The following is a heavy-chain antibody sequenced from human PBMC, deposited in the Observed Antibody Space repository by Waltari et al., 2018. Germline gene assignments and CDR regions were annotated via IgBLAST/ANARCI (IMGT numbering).Heavy chain of an antibody. J-gene: IGHJ5*02. CDR2: INHSGST. D-gene: IGHD2-2*01. Sequence: QVQLQQWGAGLLKPSETLSLTCAVYGGSFSGYYWSWIRQPPGKGLEWIGEINHSGSTNYNPSLKSRVTISVDTSKNQFSLKLSAVTAADTAVYYCARLRARYCSSTSCLPWGQVTLVTVSS. V-gene: IGHV4-34*01. CDR3: ARLRARYCSSTSCLP. CDR1: GGSFSGYY.